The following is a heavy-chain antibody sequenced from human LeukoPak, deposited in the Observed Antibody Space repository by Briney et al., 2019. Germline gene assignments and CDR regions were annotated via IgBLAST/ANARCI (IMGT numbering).Heavy chain of an antibody. CDR3: WRDRDVDTAMVGDY. CDR1: GYTLTSYG. Sequence: SVNVSCKPSGYTLTSYGISWVRHAPEQGLEWMGWIRTYNGKTNYTHNLQGRATMTTDPSTSTAYMELAILRSHDPALYYCWRDRDVDTAMVGDYWGQGTLVTVSS. D-gene: IGHD5-18*01. CDR2: IRTYNGKT. V-gene: IGHV1-18*01. J-gene: IGHJ4*02.